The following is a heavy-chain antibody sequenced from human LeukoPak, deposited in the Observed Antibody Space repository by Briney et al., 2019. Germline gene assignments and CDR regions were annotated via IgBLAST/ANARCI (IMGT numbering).Heavy chain of an antibody. Sequence: ASVTVSCKASGYTFTVYYMHWVRQAPGQGLEWMGWINPKSGGTNYAQKFQGRVTMTRDTSIHTDYMELSRLRSDDAAVYYCAREEYGFDPWGQGTLVTVSS. CDR2: INPKSGGT. V-gene: IGHV1-2*02. CDR3: AREEYGFDP. J-gene: IGHJ5*02. CDR1: GYTFTVYY. D-gene: IGHD2-2*01.